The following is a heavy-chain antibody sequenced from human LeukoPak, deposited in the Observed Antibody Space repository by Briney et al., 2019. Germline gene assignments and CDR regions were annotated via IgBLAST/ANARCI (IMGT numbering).Heavy chain of an antibody. J-gene: IGHJ6*02. CDR3: ARVAFYYYYGMDV. CDR2: IYSGGST. CDR1: GFTVSSNY. V-gene: IGHV3-66*01. Sequence: GGFLRLSCAASGFTVSSNYMSWVRQAPGKGLEWVSVIYSGGSTYYADSVKGRFTISRDNSKNTLYLQMNSLRAEDTAVYYCARVAFYYYYGMDVWGQGTTVTVSS.